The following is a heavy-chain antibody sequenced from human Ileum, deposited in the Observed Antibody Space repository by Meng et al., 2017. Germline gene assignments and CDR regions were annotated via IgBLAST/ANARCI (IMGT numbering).Heavy chain of an antibody. J-gene: IGHJ4*02. CDR1: VESVSSDNYY. Sequence: QVMCKGSGPGRVCPSEILSLTCTVSVESVSSDNYYWSWIRQPPGKGLEWIGYVYYSGHTDCNPSLKSRLSISIDTSKNHFSLKLSSVTAADTAVYYCARTPLYSGSYYFDPWGQGALVTVSS. CDR3: ARTPLYSGSYYFDP. V-gene: IGHV4-61*03. D-gene: IGHD1-26*01. CDR2: VYYSGHT.